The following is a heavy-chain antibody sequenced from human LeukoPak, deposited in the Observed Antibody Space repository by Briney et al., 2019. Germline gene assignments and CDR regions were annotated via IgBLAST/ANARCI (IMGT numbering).Heavy chain of an antibody. CDR1: GFTFSNAW. CDR3: AHHYGDHDGFAS. CDR2: MKSETDGGTS. D-gene: IGHD4-17*01. V-gene: IGHV3-15*01. J-gene: IGHJ4*02. Sequence: PGGSLRLSCAVSGFTFSNAWMSWVGQDPGKGLEWVGRMKSETDGGTSDYAAPVKGRFTISRDDSKNTMSLQMNSLKTEDTAVYFYAHHYGDHDGFASWGQGTLVTVSS.